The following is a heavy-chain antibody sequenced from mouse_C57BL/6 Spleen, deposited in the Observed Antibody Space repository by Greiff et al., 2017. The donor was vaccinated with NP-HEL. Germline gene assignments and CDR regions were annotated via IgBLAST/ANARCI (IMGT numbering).Heavy chain of an antibody. Sequence: VQLQQSGAELVRPGTSVKMSCKASGYTFTNYWIGWAKQRPGHGLEWIGDIYPGGGYTNYNEKFKGKATLTADKSSSPAYMQFSSLTSEDSAIYYCARWHGYSWFAYWGQGTLVTVSA. CDR2: IYPGGGYT. V-gene: IGHV1-63*01. D-gene: IGHD2-3*01. CDR3: ARWHGYSWFAY. CDR1: GYTFTNYW. J-gene: IGHJ3*01.